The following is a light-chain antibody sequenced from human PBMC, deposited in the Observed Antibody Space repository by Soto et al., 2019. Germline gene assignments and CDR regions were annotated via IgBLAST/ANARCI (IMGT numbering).Light chain of an antibody. CDR3: QQYYGTPLT. V-gene: IGKV4-1*01. Sequence: DIVMTQSPDSLAVSLGERATINCKSSQSVLYSSNNKNYLAWYQQKPGQPPKLLIYWASTRESGVPDRFSGSGSVTDFTLTISSLQAEDVAVYYCQQYYGTPLTFGGGTKVEIQ. CDR1: QSVLYSSNNKNY. CDR2: WAS. J-gene: IGKJ4*01.